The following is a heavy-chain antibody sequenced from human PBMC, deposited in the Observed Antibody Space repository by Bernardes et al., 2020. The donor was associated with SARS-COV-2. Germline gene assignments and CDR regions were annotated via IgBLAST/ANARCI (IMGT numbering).Heavy chain of an antibody. V-gene: IGHV3-20*04. J-gene: IGHJ6*03. CDR3: ARVGSPIVVVPAAIVTFYYYMDV. CDR1: GFTFDDYG. D-gene: IGHD2-2*01. Sequence: GGSLRLSCAASGFTFDDYGMSWVRQAPGKGLEWVSGINWNGGSTGYADSVKGRFTISRDNAKNSLYLQMNSLRAEDTALYYCARVGSPIVVVPAAIVTFYYYMDVWGKGTTVTVSS. CDR2: INWNGGST.